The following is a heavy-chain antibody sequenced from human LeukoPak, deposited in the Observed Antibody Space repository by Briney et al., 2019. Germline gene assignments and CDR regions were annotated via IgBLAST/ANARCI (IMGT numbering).Heavy chain of an antibody. CDR1: GFTFSSYA. V-gene: IGHV3-23*01. CDR2: ISGSGGST. D-gene: IGHD3-3*01. Sequence: GGSLRLSCAASGFTFSSYAMSWVRQAPGKGLEWVSAISGSGGSTYYADSVKGRFTVSRDNSKNTLYLQMNSLRAEDTAVYYCAKLAQMEWLLSPYFDYWGQGTLVTVSS. CDR3: AKLAQMEWLLSPYFDY. J-gene: IGHJ4*02.